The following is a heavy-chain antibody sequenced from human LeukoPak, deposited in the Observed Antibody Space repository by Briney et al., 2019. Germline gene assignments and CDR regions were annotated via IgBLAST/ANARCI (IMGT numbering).Heavy chain of an antibody. CDR1: GFTFSSYG. V-gene: IGHV3-30*02. D-gene: IGHD3-22*01. CDR2: IRYDGSNK. Sequence: PGGSLRLSCAASGFTFSSYGMHWVRQAPGKGLEWVAFIRYDGSNKYYADSVKGRFTISRDNSKNTLYLQMNSLRAEDTAVYSCAKDLHTYYYDTITFYRASGIEYWGQGTLVIVAS. J-gene: IGHJ4*02. CDR3: AKDLHTYYYDTITFYRASGIEY.